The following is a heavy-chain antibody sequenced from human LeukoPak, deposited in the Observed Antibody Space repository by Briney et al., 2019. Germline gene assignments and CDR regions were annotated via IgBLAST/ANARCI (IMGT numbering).Heavy chain of an antibody. CDR2: IYSGGST. D-gene: IGHD3-3*01. J-gene: IGHJ4*01. Sequence: PGGSLRLSCAASGFTVSSNYMSWVRQAPGKGLEWVSVIYSGGSTYYADSVKGRFTISRDNSKNTLYLQMNSLRAEDTAVYYCARLKYYDFWSGYYPRXFDYXXXGTLVTVS. V-gene: IGHV3-66*02. CDR3: ARLKYYDFWSGYYPRXFDY. CDR1: GFTVSSNY.